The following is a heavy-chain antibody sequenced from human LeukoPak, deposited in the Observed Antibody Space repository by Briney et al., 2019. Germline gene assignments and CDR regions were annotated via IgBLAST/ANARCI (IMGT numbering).Heavy chain of an antibody. Sequence: GESLKISCKGSGYRFNTYWIGWVRPMPGKGLEWMGIIYPGDSDTRYSPSFQGQVTISADKSISSAYLQWSSLQASDTAIYYCARHFAGPATQDAFDIWGQGTLVTVSS. CDR3: ARHFAGPATQDAFDI. CDR1: GYRFNTYW. J-gene: IGHJ3*02. V-gene: IGHV5-51*01. CDR2: IYPGDSDT.